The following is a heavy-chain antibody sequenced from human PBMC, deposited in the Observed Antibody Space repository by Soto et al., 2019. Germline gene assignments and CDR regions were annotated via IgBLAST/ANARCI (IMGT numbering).Heavy chain of an antibody. CDR3: ARAGIGVGATRGWYFDL. Sequence: QVQLVQSGAEVKKPGSSVKVSCKASGGTFSSYAISWVRQAPGQGLEWMGGIIPIFGTANYAQKFQGRVTITADESTSTAYMELSSLRSEDTAVYYCARAGIGVGATRGWYFDLGGRGTLVTVSS. D-gene: IGHD1-26*01. J-gene: IGHJ2*01. CDR2: IIPIFGTA. CDR1: GGTFSSYA. V-gene: IGHV1-69*01.